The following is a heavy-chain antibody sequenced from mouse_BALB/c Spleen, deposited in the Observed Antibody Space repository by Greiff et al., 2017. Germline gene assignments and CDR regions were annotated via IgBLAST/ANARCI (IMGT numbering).Heavy chain of an antibody. D-gene: IGHD1-1*01. J-gene: IGHJ3*01. CDR2: IYPGDGDT. CDR3: ARDYGSSFAY. V-gene: IGHV1-87*01. Sequence: QVQLQQSGAELARPGASVKLSCKASGYTFTSYWMQWVKQRPGQGLEWIGAIYPGDGDTRYTQKFKGKATLTADKSSSTAYMQLSSLASEDSAVYYCARDYGSSFAYWGQGTLVTVSA. CDR1: GYTFTSYW.